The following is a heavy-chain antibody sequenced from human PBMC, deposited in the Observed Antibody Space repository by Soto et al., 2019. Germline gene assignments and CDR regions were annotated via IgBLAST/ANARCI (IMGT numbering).Heavy chain of an antibody. V-gene: IGHV3-21*01. J-gene: IGHJ4*02. CDR3: ARDDCSGGSCQSYPDY. CDR2: ISSSSSYI. Sequence: EVQLVESGGGLVKPGGSLRLSCAASGFTFSSYSMNWFRQAPGKGLEWVSSISSSSSYIYYADSVKGRFTISRDNAKNSLYLQMNSLRAEDTAVYYCARDDCSGGSCQSYPDYWGQGTLVTVSS. D-gene: IGHD2-15*01. CDR1: GFTFSSYS.